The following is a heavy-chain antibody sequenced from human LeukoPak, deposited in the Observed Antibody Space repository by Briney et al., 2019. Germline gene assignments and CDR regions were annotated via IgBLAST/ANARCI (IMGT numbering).Heavy chain of an antibody. J-gene: IGHJ4*02. Sequence: SETLSLTCAVYGGSFSGYYWSWICQPPGKGLEWIGEINHSGSTNYNPSLKSRVTISVDTSKNQFSLKLSSVTAADTAVYYCARTDLRRPFDYWGQGTLVTVSS. D-gene: IGHD3-3*01. CDR2: INHSGST. CDR3: ARTDLRRPFDY. CDR1: GGSFSGYY. V-gene: IGHV4-34*01.